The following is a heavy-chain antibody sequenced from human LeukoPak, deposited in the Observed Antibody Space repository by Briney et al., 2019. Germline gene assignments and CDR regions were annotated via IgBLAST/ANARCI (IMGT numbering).Heavy chain of an antibody. D-gene: IGHD5-12*01. V-gene: IGHV3-23*01. Sequence: GGSLRLSCAASGFTFSSYAMSWVRQAPGKGLEWVSGISGSGGNTYYADSVKGRFTISRDNSKNTLYLQMNSLRAEDTAVYYCAKDTSPYSGYDCSDYWGQGTLVTVSS. J-gene: IGHJ4*02. CDR3: AKDTSPYSGYDCSDY. CDR1: GFTFSSYA. CDR2: ISGSGGNT.